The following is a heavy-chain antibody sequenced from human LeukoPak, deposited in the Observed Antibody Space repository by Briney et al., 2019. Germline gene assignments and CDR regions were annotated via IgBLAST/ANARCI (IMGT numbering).Heavy chain of an antibody. D-gene: IGHD4-17*01. J-gene: IGHJ3*02. CDR1: GYSFTSYL. Sequence: GESLKISCKGSGYSFTSYLIGWVRQMPGKGLEWMGIIYPGDSDTRYSPSFQGQVTISADKFISTAYLQWSSLKASDTAMYYCARHNGDDGDAFDIWGQGTMVTVSS. CDR2: IYPGDSDT. V-gene: IGHV5-51*01. CDR3: ARHNGDDGDAFDI.